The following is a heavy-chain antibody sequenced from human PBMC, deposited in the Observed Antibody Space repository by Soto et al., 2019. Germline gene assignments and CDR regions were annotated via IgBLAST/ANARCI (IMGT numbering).Heavy chain of an antibody. CDR3: ARPHSPNSYFDY. V-gene: IGHV3-33*01. D-gene: IGHD1-1*01. CDR1: GFTFSSYG. CDR2: IWYDGSNK. J-gene: IGHJ4*02. Sequence: QVQLVESGGGVVQPGRSLRLSCAASGFTFSSYGMHWVRQAPGKGLEWVAVIWYDGSNKYYAESVKGRFTISRDNSKNTLYLQMNSLRAEDTAVYYCARPHSPNSYFDYWGQGTLVTVSS.